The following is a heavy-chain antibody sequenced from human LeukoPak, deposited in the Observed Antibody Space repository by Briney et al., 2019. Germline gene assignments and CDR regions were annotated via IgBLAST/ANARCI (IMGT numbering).Heavy chain of an antibody. J-gene: IGHJ5*02. D-gene: IGHD3-3*01. CDR1: GYSFTSYW. Sequence: GESLKISCQGSGYSFTSYWIGWVRQMPGKGLEWMGIIYPGDSDTRYSASFQGQVTISADKSISTAYLQWSSLKASDTAMYYCARQGSYYDFWSGPTSGDWFDPWGQGTLVTVSS. CDR3: ARQGSYYDFWSGPTSGDWFDP. CDR2: IYPGDSDT. V-gene: IGHV5-51*01.